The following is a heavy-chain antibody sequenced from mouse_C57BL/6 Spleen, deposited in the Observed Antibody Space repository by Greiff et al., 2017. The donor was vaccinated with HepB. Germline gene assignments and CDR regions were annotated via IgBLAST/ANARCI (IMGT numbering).Heavy chain of an antibody. CDR1: GYTFTSYW. CDR3: ARGDGYYGWYFDV. V-gene: IGHV1-72*01. D-gene: IGHD2-3*01. J-gene: IGHJ1*03. Sequence: VQLKQPGAELVKPGASVKLSCKASGYTFTSYWMHWVKQRPGRGLEWIGRIDPNSGGTKYNEKFKSKATLTVDKPSSTAYMQLSSLTSEDSAVYYCARGDGYYGWYFDVWGTGTTVTVSS. CDR2: IDPNSGGT.